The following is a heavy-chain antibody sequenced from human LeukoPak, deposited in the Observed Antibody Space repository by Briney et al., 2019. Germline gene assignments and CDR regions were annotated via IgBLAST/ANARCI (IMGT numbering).Heavy chain of an antibody. V-gene: IGHV1-2*02. CDR3: ARARGYSYYDPVDY. Sequence: ASVTVSCKASGYTFTGYYMHWVRRAPGQGLEWVGWINPNSGGTNYAQKFQDRVTMTRDTSISTAYMELSRLRSDDTAVYYCARARGYSYYDPVDYWGQGTLVTVSS. J-gene: IGHJ4*02. D-gene: IGHD5-12*01. CDR2: INPNSGGT. CDR1: GYTFTGYY.